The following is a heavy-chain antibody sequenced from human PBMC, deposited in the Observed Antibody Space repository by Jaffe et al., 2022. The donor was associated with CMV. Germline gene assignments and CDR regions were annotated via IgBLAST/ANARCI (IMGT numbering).Heavy chain of an antibody. CDR3: VRRGIRLGELSPQLYFDY. D-gene: IGHD3-16*02. CDR2: IFYSGRT. Sequence: QLQLQESGPGLVKPSETLSLTCTVSGGSITSANSYWGWIRQPPGKRLEWIGTIFYSGRTFYNPSLKSRVTISLDTSKNQFSLSLSSATAADTAVYFCVRRGIRLGELSPQLYFDYWGQGTLVPVSS. CDR1: GGSITSANSY. J-gene: IGHJ4*02. V-gene: IGHV4-39*01.